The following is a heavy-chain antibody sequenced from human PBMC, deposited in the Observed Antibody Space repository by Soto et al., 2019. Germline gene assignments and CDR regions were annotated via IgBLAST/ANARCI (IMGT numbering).Heavy chain of an antibody. V-gene: IGHV1-69*02. CDR2: IIPILGIA. D-gene: IGHD4-17*01. CDR3: ARVVGRYDYGPGGYTDV. J-gene: IGHJ6*03. CDR1: GGTFSSYT. Sequence: ASVKVSCKASGGTFSSYTISWVRQAPGQGLEWMGRIIPILGIANYAQKFQGRVTITADKSTSTAYMELSSPRSEDTAVYYCARVVGRYDYGPGGYTDVWGKGTTVTVSS.